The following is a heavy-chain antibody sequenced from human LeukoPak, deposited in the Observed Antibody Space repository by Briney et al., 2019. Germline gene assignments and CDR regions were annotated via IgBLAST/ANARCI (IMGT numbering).Heavy chain of an antibody. CDR2: IYSGGST. D-gene: IGHD3-10*01. V-gene: IGHV3-53*01. J-gene: IGHJ3*02. CDR1: GFTVSSNY. Sequence: PGGSLRLSCAASGFTVSSNYMSWVRQAPGKGLEWVSVIYSGGSTYYADSVKGRFTISRDNSKNTLYLQMNSLRAEDTAVYYCAREIYPAPSITMVRGVIIRSYAFDIWGQGTMVTVSS. CDR3: AREIYPAPSITMVRGVIIRSYAFDI.